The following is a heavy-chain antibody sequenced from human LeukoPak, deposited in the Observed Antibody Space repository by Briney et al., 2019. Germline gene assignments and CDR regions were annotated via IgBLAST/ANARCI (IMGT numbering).Heavy chain of an antibody. CDR2: IWYDGSNK. J-gene: IGHJ6*02. CDR3: AKDWFSTDYYYYGMDV. CDR1: GFTFSSYG. D-gene: IGHD3-10*01. V-gene: IGHV3-33*06. Sequence: GGSLRLSCAASGFTFSSYGMHWVRQAPGKGLEWVAVIWYDGSNKYYADSVKGRFTISRDNSKNTLYLQMNSLRAEDTAVYYCAKDWFSTDYYYYGMDVWGQGTTVTVSS.